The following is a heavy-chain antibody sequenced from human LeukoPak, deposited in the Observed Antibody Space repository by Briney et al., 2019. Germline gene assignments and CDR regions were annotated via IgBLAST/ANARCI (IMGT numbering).Heavy chain of an antibody. Sequence: PSETLSLTCTVSGGSISNYYWSWIRQPPGKGLEWIGYIYYSGSTNYNPSLKSRVTISVDTSKNQFSLKLSSVTAADTAVYYCARESSGWDYWGQGTLVTVSS. CDR3: ARESSGWDY. V-gene: IGHV4-59*12. CDR2: IYYSGST. J-gene: IGHJ4*02. CDR1: GGSISNYY. D-gene: IGHD6-19*01.